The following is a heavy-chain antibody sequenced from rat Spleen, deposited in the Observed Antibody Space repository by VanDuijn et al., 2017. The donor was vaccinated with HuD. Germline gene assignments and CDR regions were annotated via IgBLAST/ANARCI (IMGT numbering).Heavy chain of an antibody. V-gene: IGHV5-58*01. CDR1: GFTFSRYW. Sequence: EVQLVETGGDLVQPGRSLKLSCVASGFTFSRYWMYWIRQAPGKGLEWVSSITADGVGTYYPDSVKGRFTISRDNSENTVYLQMNSLRSEDTATYYCARHGGLRNWFAYWGQGTLVTVSS. D-gene: IGHD1-11*01. CDR3: ARHGGLRNWFAY. CDR2: ITADGVGT. J-gene: IGHJ3*01.